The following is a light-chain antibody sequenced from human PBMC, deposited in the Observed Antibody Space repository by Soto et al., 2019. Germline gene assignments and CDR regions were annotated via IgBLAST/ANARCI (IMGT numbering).Light chain of an antibody. CDR2: PAS. Sequence: AIPMTQSPSSLSASVGDRVTITCRASQGIGHDLGWYQQKPGKAPKLLIYPASSLQSGVPSRFSGSGSGSDFTLTISSLQPEDFATYYCLQEYIYPRTFGQGTKVEVK. CDR1: QGIGHD. J-gene: IGKJ1*01. CDR3: LQEYIYPRT. V-gene: IGKV1-6*01.